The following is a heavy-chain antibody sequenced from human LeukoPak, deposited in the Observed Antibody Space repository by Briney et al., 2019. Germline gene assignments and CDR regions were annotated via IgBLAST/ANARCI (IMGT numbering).Heavy chain of an antibody. J-gene: IGHJ3*02. Sequence: GGSLRLSCAASGFTFSSYAMSWVRQAPGKGLEWVSAISGSGGSTYYADSVKGRFTISRDNSKNTLYLQMNSLRAEDTAVYYCANFVGATPDAFDIWSQGTMVTVSS. CDR2: ISGSGGST. V-gene: IGHV3-23*01. D-gene: IGHD1-26*01. CDR1: GFTFSSYA. CDR3: ANFVGATPDAFDI.